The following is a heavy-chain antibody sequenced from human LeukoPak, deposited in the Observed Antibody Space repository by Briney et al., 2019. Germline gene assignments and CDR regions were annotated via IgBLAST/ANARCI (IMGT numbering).Heavy chain of an antibody. Sequence: PSETLSLTCTVSGGSISSYYWSWIRQPPGKGLEWIGYIYYSGSTNYNPSLKSRVTISVDTSKNQFSLKLSSVTAADTAVYYCARERYSYGFLDYWGQGTLVTVSS. D-gene: IGHD5-18*01. CDR2: IYYSGST. CDR3: ARERYSYGFLDY. J-gene: IGHJ4*02. V-gene: IGHV4-59*01. CDR1: GGSISSYY.